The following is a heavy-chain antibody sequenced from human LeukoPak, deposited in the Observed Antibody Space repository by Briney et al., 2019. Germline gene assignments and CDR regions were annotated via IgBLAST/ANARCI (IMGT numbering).Heavy chain of an antibody. J-gene: IGHJ4*02. Sequence: GESLKISCKASGYSFSTYWIAWVRQMPGKGLEWMGIIYPGDSDTRYSPSFQGQVTISADKSISTAYLQWSSLKASDTAMYYCARQHGDYAVLPDYWGQGTLVTVSS. CDR2: IYPGDSDT. D-gene: IGHD4-17*01. V-gene: IGHV5-51*01. CDR1: GYSFSTYW. CDR3: ARQHGDYAVLPDY.